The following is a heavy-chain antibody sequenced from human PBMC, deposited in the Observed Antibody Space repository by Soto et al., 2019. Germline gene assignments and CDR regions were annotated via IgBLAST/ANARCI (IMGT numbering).Heavy chain of an antibody. J-gene: IGHJ5*02. CDR2: IYHSGST. CDR3: ARVLGYCSGGSCWFDL. Sequence: PSETLSLTCAVSGGSISSGGYSWSWIRQPPGKGLEWIGYIYHSGSTYYNPSLKSRVTISVDRSKNQFSLKLSSVTAADTAVYYCARVLGYCSGGSCWFDLWGQGTLVTVSS. D-gene: IGHD2-15*01. V-gene: IGHV4-30-2*01. CDR1: GGSISSGGYS.